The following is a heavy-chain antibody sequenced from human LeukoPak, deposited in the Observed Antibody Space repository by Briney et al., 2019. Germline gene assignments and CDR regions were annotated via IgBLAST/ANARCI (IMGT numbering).Heavy chain of an antibody. Sequence: PSETLSLTCAVYGGSFSGYYWSWIRQPPGKGLEWIGEINHSGSTNYNPSLKSRVTISVDTSKNQFSLKLSSVTAADTAVYYCARERWLHAFDIWGQGTMVTVSS. V-gene: IGHV4-34*01. D-gene: IGHD5-12*01. CDR1: GGSFSGYY. CDR3: ARERWLHAFDI. CDR2: INHSGST. J-gene: IGHJ3*02.